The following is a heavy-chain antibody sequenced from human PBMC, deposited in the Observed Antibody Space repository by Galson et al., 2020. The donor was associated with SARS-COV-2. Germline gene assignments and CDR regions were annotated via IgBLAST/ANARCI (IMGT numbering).Heavy chain of an antibody. CDR3: ARSGTLTMVAQGPDWYFDL. CDR2: IFYTRNT. D-gene: IGHD4-17*01. J-gene: IGHJ2*01. Sequence: SETLSPTCTVSAASISSVGYYCNWIRQHPEKGLEWTAYIFYTRNTYYNPSLKSRVTMSVDTSKNQFSLNPSSVTAADTAVYYCARSGTLTMVAQGPDWYFDLWGRGSLVTVSS. V-gene: IGHV4-31*03. CDR1: AASISSVGYY.